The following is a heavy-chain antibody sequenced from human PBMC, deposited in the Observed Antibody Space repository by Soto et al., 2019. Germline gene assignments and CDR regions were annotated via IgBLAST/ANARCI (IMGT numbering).Heavy chain of an antibody. V-gene: IGHV1-18*01. CDR1: GYTFANYG. CDR3: ARNSSTVPQIPIDY. Sequence: QVQLVQSGAEVKKPGASVKVSCKASGYTFANYGISWVRQAPGQGLEWMGWISAYNGYTNYAQNLQGRVTMTTDTSTSTAYMELRSLRSDDTAVYYCARNSSTVPQIPIDYWGQGTLVTVSS. J-gene: IGHJ4*02. CDR2: ISAYNGYT. D-gene: IGHD4-17*01.